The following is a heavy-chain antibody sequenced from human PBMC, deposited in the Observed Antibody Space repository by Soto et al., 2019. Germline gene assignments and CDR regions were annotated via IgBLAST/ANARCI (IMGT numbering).Heavy chain of an antibody. J-gene: IGHJ3*02. Sequence: NLALSSAVSAGFHTRRILWCSVRQPPGKGLEWIGEIYHSGSTNYNPSLKSRVTISVDKSKNQFSLKLSSVTAADTAVYYCASKFGELLADAFHISRQGTMVT. CDR3: ASKFGELLADAFHI. D-gene: IGHD3-10*01. CDR2: IYHSGST. CDR1: AGFHTRRIL. V-gene: IGHV4-4*02.